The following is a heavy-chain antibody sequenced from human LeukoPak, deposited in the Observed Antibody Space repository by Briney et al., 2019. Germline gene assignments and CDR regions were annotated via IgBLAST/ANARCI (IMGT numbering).Heavy chain of an antibody. CDR3: ARDVLSYARRGAFDI. CDR2: ISAYNGNT. J-gene: IGHJ3*02. V-gene: IGHV1-18*01. Sequence: ASVKVSCKASGYTFTSYGISWVRQAPGQGLEWMGWISAYNGNTNYAQKLQGRVTMTTDISTSTAYMELRSLRSDDTAVYYCARDVLSYARRGAFDIWGQGTMVTVSS. CDR1: GYTFTSYG. D-gene: IGHD3-16*01.